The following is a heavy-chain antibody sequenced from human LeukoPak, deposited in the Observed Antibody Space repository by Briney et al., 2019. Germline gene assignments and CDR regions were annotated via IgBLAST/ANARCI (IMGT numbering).Heavy chain of an antibody. J-gene: IGHJ6*03. V-gene: IGHV1-69*06. CDR1: GCTFSSYA. Sequence: SVKVSCKTSGCTFSSYAITWVRQTPGQGLEWMGGVIPIFGTTNYAQKFQDRVTITADKSTSTDYMKLSSVRSEDTAVYYCARVVGLTGYSSNWYSGYYFYMDVWRKGTKVSVSS. CDR3: ARVVGLTGYSSNWYSGYYFYMDV. D-gene: IGHD6-13*01. CDR2: VIPIFGTT.